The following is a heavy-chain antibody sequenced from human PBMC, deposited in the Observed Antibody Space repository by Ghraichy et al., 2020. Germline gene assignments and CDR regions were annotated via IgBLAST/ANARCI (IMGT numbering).Heavy chain of an antibody. CDR1: NDSISNSNYY. V-gene: IGHV4-39*01. D-gene: IGHD5-24*01. Sequence: SETLSLTCTVSNDSISNSNYYWGWIRQAPGKGLEWIGSIYESGKTNYSPSLKSRVTMSAGTPKNQFSLRLSLVTAADTALYYCARSHNGYRLNCFDSWGQGILVAVSA. CDR3: ARSHNGYRLNCFDS. CDR2: IYESGKT. J-gene: IGHJ4*02.